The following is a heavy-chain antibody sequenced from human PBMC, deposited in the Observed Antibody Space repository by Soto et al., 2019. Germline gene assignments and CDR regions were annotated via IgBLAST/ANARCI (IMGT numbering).Heavy chain of an antibody. D-gene: IGHD2-15*01. CDR3: IRLGLLDNWFDP. CDR2: IKSKTDGGTT. J-gene: IGHJ5*02. Sequence: ESGGGLVKPGGSLRLSCAASGFTFSNAWMNWVRQAPGKGLEWVGRIKSKTDGGTTDYAAPAKGRFTISRDDSKNTLYLQMNSLKTEDTAVYYCIRLGLLDNWFDPWGQGTLVTVSS. CDR1: GFTFSNAW. V-gene: IGHV3-15*07.